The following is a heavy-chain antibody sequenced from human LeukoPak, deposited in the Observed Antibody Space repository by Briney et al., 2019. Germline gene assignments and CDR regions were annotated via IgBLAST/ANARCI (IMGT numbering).Heavy chain of an antibody. Sequence: PGGSLRLSRAASGFTFSSYAMSWVRQAPGKGLEWVSAISGSGGSTYYADSVKGRFTISRDNSKNTLYLQMNSLRAEDTAVYYCAKPKYYDSSGYCPFFDYWGQGTLVTVSS. CDR2: ISGSGGST. CDR1: GFTFSSYA. D-gene: IGHD3-22*01. J-gene: IGHJ4*02. CDR3: AKPKYYDSSGYCPFFDY. V-gene: IGHV3-23*01.